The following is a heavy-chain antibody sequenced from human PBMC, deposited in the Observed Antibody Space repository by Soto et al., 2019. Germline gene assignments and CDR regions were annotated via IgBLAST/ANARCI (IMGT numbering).Heavy chain of an antibody. CDR3: ARENSPIAVAVYYYYYYGMDV. D-gene: IGHD6-19*01. V-gene: IGHV1-46*01. J-gene: IGHJ6*02. CDR1: GYTFTSYY. Sequence: ASVKVSCKASGYTFTSYYMHWVRQAPGQGPEWMGIINPSGGSTSYAQKFQGRVTMTRDTSTSTVYMELSSLRSEDTAVYYCARENSPIAVAVYYYYYYGMDVWGQGTTVTVYS. CDR2: INPSGGST.